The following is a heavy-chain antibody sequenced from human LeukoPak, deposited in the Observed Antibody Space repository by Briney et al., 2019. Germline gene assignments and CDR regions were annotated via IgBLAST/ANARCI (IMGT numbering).Heavy chain of an antibody. V-gene: IGHV1-46*01. CDR2: ITPNTGHT. Sequence: ASVKVPCKASGYTFSSFYLHRVRHAPGQGLEWMGIITPNTGHTTYATKFQDRLIMTRDRSTSTVYMELHSLRSEDTAVYYCARSRNYYRVYFDNWGQGTPVPVSS. D-gene: IGHD3-10*01. J-gene: IGHJ4*02. CDR1: GYTFSSFY. CDR3: ARSRNYYRVYFDN.